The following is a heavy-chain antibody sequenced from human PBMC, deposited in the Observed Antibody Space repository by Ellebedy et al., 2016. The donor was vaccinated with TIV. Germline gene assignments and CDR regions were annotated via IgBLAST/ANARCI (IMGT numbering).Heavy chain of an antibody. V-gene: IGHV3-66*01. D-gene: IGHD3-16*01. CDR3: VTWGQSYGR. J-gene: IGHJ4*02. Sequence: GESLKISCAASGFTVSYNYMTWVRQAPGKGMQWVSVIYSGGSTYYADSVKGRCTISRENAKRSLFLQMNSLRVDDTAVYYCVTWGQSYGRWGQGSLVTISS. CDR1: GFTVSYNY. CDR2: IYSGGST.